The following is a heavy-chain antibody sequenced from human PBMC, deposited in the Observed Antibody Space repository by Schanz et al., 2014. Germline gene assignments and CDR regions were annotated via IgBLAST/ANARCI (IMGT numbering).Heavy chain of an antibody. CDR3: AKDLNRVATAPPS. V-gene: IGHV3-23*04. J-gene: IGHJ5*02. Sequence: EVFLVESGGGLVQPGGSLRLSCAASGFAFSSFALSWVRQSPGKGLEWVSAISANDYDTYYAPSVKGRFTVSRDNSKNTVYLQMNSLRXXXXALYYCAKDLNRVATAPPSWGQGTLLPVSS. CDR2: ISANDYDT. CDR1: GFAFSSFA. D-gene: IGHD5-12*01.